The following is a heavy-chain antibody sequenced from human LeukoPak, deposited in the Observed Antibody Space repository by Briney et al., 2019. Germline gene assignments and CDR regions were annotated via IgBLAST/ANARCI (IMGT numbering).Heavy chain of an antibody. V-gene: IGHV3-30*18. CDR2: ISYDGSNK. J-gene: IGHJ2*01. CDR3: AKDLCSTVVTPLCWYFDL. CDR1: GFTFSSYG. Sequence: GSLRLSSAASGFTFSSYGMHWVRPAPGTGLGWVAVISYDGSNKYYADSVKGRFTISRDNSKNTLYLQMNSLRAEDTAVYYCAKDLCSTVVTPLCWYFDLWGRGTLVTVSS. D-gene: IGHD4-23*01.